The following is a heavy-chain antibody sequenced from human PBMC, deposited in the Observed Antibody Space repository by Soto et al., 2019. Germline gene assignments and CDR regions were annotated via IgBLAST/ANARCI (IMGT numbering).Heavy chain of an antibody. CDR1: RYTFTAYD. Sequence: QVQLVQSGAEVKRPGASVRVSCKASRYTFTAYDIYWVRQAPGQGLEWMGWIKTDSGDTNYAQNFPGRVTMTRDTSISTAYMELNNLVSDDTAVYYCARMSSTWLNEINIDPWGQGTLVTVSS. V-gene: IGHV1-2*02. CDR3: ARMSSTWLNEINIDP. J-gene: IGHJ5*02. D-gene: IGHD2-2*01. CDR2: IKTDSGDT.